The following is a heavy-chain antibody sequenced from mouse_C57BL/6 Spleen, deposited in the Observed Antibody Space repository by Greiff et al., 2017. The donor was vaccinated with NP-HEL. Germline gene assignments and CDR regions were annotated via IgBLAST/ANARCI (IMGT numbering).Heavy chain of an antibody. CDR3: TKESSGYIFAY. Sequence: VQLQQSGAELVRPGASVKLSCTASGFNIKDYYMHWVKQRPEQGLEWIGRIDPEDGDTEYDPKFQGKATMTADTASNTAYLQLSSLTSEDTAVYYCTKESSGYIFAYWGQGTLVTVSA. D-gene: IGHD3-2*02. CDR1: GFNIKDYY. V-gene: IGHV14-1*01. CDR2: IDPEDGDT. J-gene: IGHJ3*01.